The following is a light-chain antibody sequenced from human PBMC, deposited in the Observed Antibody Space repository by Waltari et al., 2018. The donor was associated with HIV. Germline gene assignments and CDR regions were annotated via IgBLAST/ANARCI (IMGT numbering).Light chain of an antibody. V-gene: IGLV2-23*01. CDR2: EGS. J-gene: IGLJ2*01. Sequence: QSALTQPASVSGSRGQSITISCTGTSSDVGRYNLVSWYRQHPGKAPKLMIYEGSKRPSGVSNRFSGSKSGNTASLTISGLQTEDEADYYCCSYAGNREIFGGGTKLTVL. CDR3: CSYAGNREI. CDR1: SSDVGRYNL.